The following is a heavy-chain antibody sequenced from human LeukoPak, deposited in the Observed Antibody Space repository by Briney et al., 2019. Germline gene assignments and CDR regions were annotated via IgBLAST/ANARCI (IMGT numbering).Heavy chain of an antibody. Sequence: ASVKVSCKASGYAFTDYYIHWVRQAPGQGLEWMGRINPSSGGTDYAQNFQGRVTIARDTSTGTAYMDLSRLRSDDTAVYYCARVLAVSGSPTDFWGQGTLVT. CDR2: INPSSGGT. D-gene: IGHD6-13*01. J-gene: IGHJ4*02. V-gene: IGHV1-2*02. CDR1: GYAFTDYY. CDR3: ARVLAVSGSPTDF.